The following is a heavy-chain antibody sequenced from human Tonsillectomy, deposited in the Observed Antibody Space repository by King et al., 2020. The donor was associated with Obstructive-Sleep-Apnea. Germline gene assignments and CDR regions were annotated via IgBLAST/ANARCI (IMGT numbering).Heavy chain of an antibody. Sequence: VQLVESGGGLVQPGRSLRLSCSAAGFTFDDYAMHLVRQAPGKGLEWVSGISGNRGSIGYADSVKGRFTISRDNAKNSLYLEMNSLRAEDTALYYCAKDIIGLLWFGEYYYGMDVWRQGTTVTVSS. D-gene: IGHD3-10*01. CDR3: AKDIIGLLWFGEYYYGMDV. V-gene: IGHV3-9*01. J-gene: IGHJ6*02. CDR1: GFTFDDYA. CDR2: ISGNRGSI.